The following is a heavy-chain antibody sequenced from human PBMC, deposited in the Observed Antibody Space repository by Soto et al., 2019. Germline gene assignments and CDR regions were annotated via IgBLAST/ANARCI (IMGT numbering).Heavy chain of an antibody. CDR2: ISTDRGRAT. CDR1: GFIFRAWF. V-gene: IGHV3-11*01. D-gene: IGHD1-20*01. Sequence: LVESGGALVKPGGSLRLSCAASGFIFRAWFMSWIRQAPGKGLEWISYISTDRGRATRAADSVKGRFTISRDNAKNSLFLQMHNLTVEDTAVYDCAKEICDNPDSWGQGTLLTVS. CDR3: AKEICDNPDS. J-gene: IGHJ4*02.